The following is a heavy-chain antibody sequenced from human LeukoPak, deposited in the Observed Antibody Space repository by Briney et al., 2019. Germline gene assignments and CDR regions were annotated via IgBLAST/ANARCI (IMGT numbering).Heavy chain of an antibody. V-gene: IGHV3-7*01. J-gene: IGHJ6*03. Sequence: GGSLRLSCAASGFTFSSYWMSWVRQAPGKGLEWVANIKQDGSEKYYVDSVKGRFTISRDNAKNPLYLQMNSLRAEDTAVYYCARDDDILTGYYTGYYYYMDVWGKGTTVTVSS. CDR1: GFTFSSYW. CDR3: ARDDDILTGYYTGYYYYMDV. D-gene: IGHD3-9*01. CDR2: IKQDGSEK.